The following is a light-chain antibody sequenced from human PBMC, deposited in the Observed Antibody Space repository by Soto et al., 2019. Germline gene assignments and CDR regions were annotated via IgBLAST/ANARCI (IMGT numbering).Light chain of an antibody. V-gene: IGLV1-47*01. J-gene: IGLJ2*01. CDR2: RNS. Sequence: QSVLTQPPSASGTPGQRVTISCSGSSSNIGSNYVYWYQQLPGTVPQLLIYRNSERPSGVPDRFSGSKSGTSASVAISGLGSEDEADYYCAVCDDSLSGVVFGGGTKLTVL. CDR3: AVCDDSLSGVV. CDR1: SSNIGSNY.